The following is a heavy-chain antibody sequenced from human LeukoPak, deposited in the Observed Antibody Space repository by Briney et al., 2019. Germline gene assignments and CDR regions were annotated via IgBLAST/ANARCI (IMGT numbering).Heavy chain of an antibody. D-gene: IGHD3-10*01. CDR2: IYTSGST. Sequence: PSQTLSLTCTVSGGSISSGSYYWSWIRQPAGKGLEWIGRIYTSGSTNYNPSLKSRVIISVDTPKNQFSLKLSSVTAADTAVYYCARKVGSGANWFDPWGQGTLVTVSS. V-gene: IGHV4-61*02. J-gene: IGHJ5*02. CDR3: ARKVGSGANWFDP. CDR1: GGSISSGSYY.